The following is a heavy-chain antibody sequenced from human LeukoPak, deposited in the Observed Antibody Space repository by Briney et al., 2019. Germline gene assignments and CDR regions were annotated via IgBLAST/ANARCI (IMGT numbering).Heavy chain of an antibody. V-gene: IGHV4-34*01. D-gene: IGHD5-24*01. Sequence: SETLSITCAVYGGSFSGYYWSWIRQPPGKGLEWIGEINHSGSTNCNPSLKSRVTISVDTSKNQFSLKLSSVTAADTAVYYCARGDGRDGYKGRLEYWGQGNLVTVSS. CDR3: ARGDGRDGYKGRLEY. CDR1: GGSFSGYY. J-gene: IGHJ4*02. CDR2: INHSGST.